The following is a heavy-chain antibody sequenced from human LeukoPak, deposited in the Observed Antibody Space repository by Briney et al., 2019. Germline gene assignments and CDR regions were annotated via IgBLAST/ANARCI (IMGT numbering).Heavy chain of an antibody. CDR1: GFSFNNYA. J-gene: IGHJ6*02. CDR3: ANTSLGHPPYYCTMDV. Sequence: GASLRLSCAASGFSFNNYAMIWVRQAPGKGLEWVSAIGGSGTSTFYADSLKGRFTISRDNSKNTLYLQMNSLGAEDTAVYYCANTSLGHPPYYCTMDVWGQGTTVTVSS. D-gene: IGHD7-27*01. V-gene: IGHV3-23*01. CDR2: IGGSGTST.